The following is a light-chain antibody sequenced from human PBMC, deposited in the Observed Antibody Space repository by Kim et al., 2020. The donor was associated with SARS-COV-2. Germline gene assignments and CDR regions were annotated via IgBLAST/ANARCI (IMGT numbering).Light chain of an antibody. V-gene: IGKV3-20*01. CDR1: QSLSSRY. J-gene: IGKJ2*01. CDR2: GVS. Sequence: YLSPGERATLSCRASQSLSSRYLAWYQKKPGQAPRLLIYGVSSRATGISDRFSGSGSGTDFTLTISRLEPEDFAAYYCQEYGSSYTFGQGTKLEIK. CDR3: QEYGSSYT.